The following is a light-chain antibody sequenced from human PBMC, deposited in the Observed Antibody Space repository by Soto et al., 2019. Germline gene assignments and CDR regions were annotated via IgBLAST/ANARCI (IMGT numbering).Light chain of an antibody. J-gene: IGLJ1*01. CDR3: CSYAGSFYV. V-gene: IGLV2-11*01. CDR1: SGDVGGYNY. Sequence: QSVLTQPRSVSGSPGQSVTISCTGTSGDVGGYNYVSWYQQHPGKAPKLMIYDVSERPSGVPDRFSGSKSGNTASLTISGLQAEDEADYYCCSYAGSFYVFXTGTKLTVL. CDR2: DVS.